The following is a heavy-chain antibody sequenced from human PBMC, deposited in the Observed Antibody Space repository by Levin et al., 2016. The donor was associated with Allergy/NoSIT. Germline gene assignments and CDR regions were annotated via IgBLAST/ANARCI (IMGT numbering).Heavy chain of an antibody. V-gene: IGHV3-48*03. CDR2: ISSSGSVI. CDR3: ARAPSYSSGWYFDY. J-gene: IGHJ4*02. Sequence: GGSLRLSCAASGFTFSSYEMNWVRQAPGKGLEWVSYISSSGSVIYYADSVKGRFTISRDNAKNSLYLQMNSLRAEDTAVYYCARAPSYSSGWYFDYWGQGTLVTVSS. CDR1: GFTFSSYE. D-gene: IGHD6-19*01.